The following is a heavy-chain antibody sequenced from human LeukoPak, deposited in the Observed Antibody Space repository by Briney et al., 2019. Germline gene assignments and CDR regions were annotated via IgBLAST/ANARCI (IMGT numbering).Heavy chain of an antibody. CDR1: GFTFGGFG. Sequence: PGGSLRLSCAASGFTFGGFGMHWVRQAPGKGLEWVAVIWYDGSKKYYEDSVKVRFTISRDNSKNTLYLQMNSLRVEDTAIYYCVRGSFGVDYWGQGTLVNVSS. CDR3: VRGSFGVDY. D-gene: IGHD3-10*01. CDR2: IWYDGSKK. J-gene: IGHJ4*02. V-gene: IGHV3-33*01.